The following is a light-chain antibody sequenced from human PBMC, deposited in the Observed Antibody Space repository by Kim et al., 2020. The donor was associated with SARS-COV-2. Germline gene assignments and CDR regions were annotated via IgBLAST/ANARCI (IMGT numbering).Light chain of an antibody. CDR3: QQYDDLPYT. V-gene: IGKV1-33*01. CDR2: DAS. CDR1: HDIRDY. J-gene: IGKJ2*01. Sequence: SASIGDRVTISCQASHDIRDYLNWYQQRPGKAPKLLIADASSLESGVPLRFSGSGSGTDFTLTISRLQPEDIATYFCQQYDDLPYTFGQGTKLEI.